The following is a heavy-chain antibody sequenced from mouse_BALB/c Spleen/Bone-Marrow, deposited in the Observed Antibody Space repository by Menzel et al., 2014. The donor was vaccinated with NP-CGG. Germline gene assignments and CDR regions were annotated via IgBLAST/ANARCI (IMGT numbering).Heavy chain of an antibody. CDR3: ARDDYYAMDY. CDR2: IRNKANGYTT. J-gene: IGHJ4*01. Sequence: DVKLVESGGGLVQPGGSLRLSCATSGFTFTDYCMSWVRQPPGKALEWLGFIRNKANGYTTEYSASVKGRFTISRDNSQSILYLQMNTLRAEDSATYYCARDDYYAMDYWGQGTSVTVSS. V-gene: IGHV7-3*02. CDR1: GFTFTDYC.